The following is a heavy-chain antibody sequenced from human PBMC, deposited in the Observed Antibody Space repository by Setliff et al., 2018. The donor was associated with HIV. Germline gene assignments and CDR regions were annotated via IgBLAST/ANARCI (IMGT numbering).Heavy chain of an antibody. CDR2: SCYSRIT. CDR1: GGSISGGSYC. Sequence: SETLSLTCRVSGGSISGGSYCWGWIRQSPGKGLEWIGSSCYSRITYYNSSLKSRATLSVDTPRNQLSLKLSSVTAADTAVYYCVRSGYYWNTSPSFWGHGTLVTVSS. J-gene: IGHJ4*01. V-gene: IGHV4-39*01. CDR3: VRSGYYWNTSPSF. D-gene: IGHD1-1*01.